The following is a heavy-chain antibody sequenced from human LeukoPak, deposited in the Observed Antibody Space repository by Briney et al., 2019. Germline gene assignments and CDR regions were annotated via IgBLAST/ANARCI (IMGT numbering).Heavy chain of an antibody. V-gene: IGHV3-23*01. CDR2: ISDSGGST. CDR3: AKSINSDYSPLDY. CDR1: GFTFSSYA. Sequence: GGSLRLSCAASGFTFSSYAMTWVRQAPGKGLEWVSAISDSGGSTYYADSVKGRFTISRDNPKNTLYLQMNSLRAEDTAVYYCAKSINSDYSPLDYWGQGTLVTVSS. D-gene: IGHD6-25*01. J-gene: IGHJ4*02.